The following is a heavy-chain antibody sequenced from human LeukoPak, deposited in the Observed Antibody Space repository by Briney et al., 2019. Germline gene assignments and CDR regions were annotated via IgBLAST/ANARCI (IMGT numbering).Heavy chain of an antibody. V-gene: IGHV4-4*07. J-gene: IGHJ4*02. CDR3: ARDNYYGSGSYLLY. D-gene: IGHD3-10*01. Sequence: SETLSLTCTVSGGSISGFYWSWIRQSPGKGLEWIGRIYTSGSTNYNPSLKSRVTMSVDTSKNHFSLKLSSVTAADTAVYYCARDNYYGSGSYLLYWGQGTLVTVSS. CDR2: IYTSGST. CDR1: GGSISGFY.